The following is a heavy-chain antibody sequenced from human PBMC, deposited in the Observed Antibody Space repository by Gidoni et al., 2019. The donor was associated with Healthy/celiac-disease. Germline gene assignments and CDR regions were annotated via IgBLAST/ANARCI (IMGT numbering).Heavy chain of an antibody. V-gene: IGHV3-30*18. D-gene: IGHD3-16*01. CDR3: AKDYDYVWGSPSDAFDI. Sequence: QVQLVESGGGVVQPGRSLRLSCAASGFTFSSYGMHWVRQAPGKGLEWVAVISYDGSNKYYADSVKGRFTISRDNSKNTLYLQMNSLRAEDTAVYYCAKDYDYVWGSPSDAFDIWGQGTMVTVSS. J-gene: IGHJ3*02. CDR1: GFTFSSYG. CDR2: ISYDGSNK.